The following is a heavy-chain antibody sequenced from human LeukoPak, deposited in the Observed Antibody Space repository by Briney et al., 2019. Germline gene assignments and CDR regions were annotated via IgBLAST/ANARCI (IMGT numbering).Heavy chain of an antibody. CDR3: ARARHYRYSETYDSDY. J-gene: IGHJ4*02. CDR1: GYTFTDYY. Sequence: ASVKVSCKASGYTFTDYYFHWVRQAPGQGLEWMGIINASGGGTSYAQKFQGRVTMTRDTSTSTVYMELSSPRSEDTAIYYCARARHYRYSETYDSDYWGQGTLVTVSS. V-gene: IGHV1-46*01. CDR2: INASGGGT. D-gene: IGHD1-26*01.